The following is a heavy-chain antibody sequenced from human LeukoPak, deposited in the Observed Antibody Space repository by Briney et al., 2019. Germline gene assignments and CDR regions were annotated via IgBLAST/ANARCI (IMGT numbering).Heavy chain of an antibody. CDR1: GFIFSDYA. CDR2: TSHDATNE. D-gene: IGHD4-23*01. Sequence: GKSLRLSCVASGFIFSDYAMHWVRQAPGKGLEWMAITSHDATNEYHADSVKGRFTISRDNSKNTLYLQMNSLIPEDTAVYLCARDFGGLRWNYYFDYWGQGTLVTVSS. J-gene: IGHJ4*02. V-gene: IGHV3-30*04. CDR3: ARDFGGLRWNYYFDY.